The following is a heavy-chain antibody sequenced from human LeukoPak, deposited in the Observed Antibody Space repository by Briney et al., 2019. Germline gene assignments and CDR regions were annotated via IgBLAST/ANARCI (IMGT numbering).Heavy chain of an antibody. J-gene: IGHJ4*02. Sequence: GGSLRLSCAASGFTFSSSSMNWVRQAPGKGLEWVSSISGSSSYIYYVDSVKGRFTISRDNAKNSLYLQMNSLRVEDTAVYYCARAQTMVAYPFLYWGQGTLVTVSS. CDR2: ISGSSSYI. CDR1: GFTFSSSS. V-gene: IGHV3-21*04. CDR3: ARAQTMVAYPFLY. D-gene: IGHD4/OR15-4a*01.